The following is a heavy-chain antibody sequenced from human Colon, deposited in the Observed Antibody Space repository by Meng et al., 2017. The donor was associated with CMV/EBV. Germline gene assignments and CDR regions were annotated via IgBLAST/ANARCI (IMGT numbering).Heavy chain of an antibody. V-gene: IGHV3-30*02. D-gene: IGHD3-3*01. CDR3: SNGLLGVQGH. CDR1: GSSFSESG. Sequence: VKLVESGGGVVQQGGSLRLSCGASGSSFSESGIHWLRQAPGKGLEWVSFIDTTNHYYADSVKGRFTISRDDSKRMVYLQMNNLKTEDTAMYFCSNGLLGVQGHWGQGTLVTVSS. J-gene: IGHJ4*02. CDR2: IDTTNH.